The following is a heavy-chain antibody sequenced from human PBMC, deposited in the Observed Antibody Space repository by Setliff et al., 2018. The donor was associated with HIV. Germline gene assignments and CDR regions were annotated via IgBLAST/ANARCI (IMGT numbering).Heavy chain of an antibody. CDR1: GFTSSGSA. CDR3: TRADHDVGLMLYAFDL. Sequence: GGSLRLSCAVSGFTSSGSAMHWVRQASGKGLEWVGRIRSKANSYATEYAASVKGRFTISRDDSKSSAYLQMNSLKTDDTAIYYCTRADHDVGLMLYAFDLWGQGSQVTVS. CDR2: IRSKANSYAT. D-gene: IGHD3-16*01. V-gene: IGHV3-73*01. J-gene: IGHJ4*02.